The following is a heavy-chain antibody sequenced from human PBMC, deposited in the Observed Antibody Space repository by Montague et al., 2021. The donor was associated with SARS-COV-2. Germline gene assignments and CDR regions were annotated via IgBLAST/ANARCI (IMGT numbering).Heavy chain of an antibody. J-gene: IGHJ4*02. Sequence: SETLSLTCTVSGGSISPYYWSWIRQPPGKGLEWIGYIYYTGSTNYNSSLKSRVTISVDTPENQFSLKLTSVTAADTAVYYCARVWWGLRVGDYYFDYWGQGTLVTVSS. CDR2: IYYTGST. CDR3: ARVWWGLRVGDYYFDY. V-gene: IGHV4-59*01. CDR1: GGSISPYY. D-gene: IGHD2-21*02.